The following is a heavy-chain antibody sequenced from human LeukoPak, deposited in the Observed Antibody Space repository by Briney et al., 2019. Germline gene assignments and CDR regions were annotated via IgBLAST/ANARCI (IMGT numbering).Heavy chain of an antibody. V-gene: IGHV3-43*02. D-gene: IGHD3-22*01. CDR2: ISGDGGST. CDR1: GFTFDDYA. CDR3: AKDWGAYYDSSGFYSGDFDY. Sequence: GGSLRLSCAASGFTFDDYAMHWVRHAPGKGLEWVSLISGDGGSTYYADSVKGRFTISRDNSKNSLYLQMNSLRTEDTALYYCAKDWGAYYDSSGFYSGDFDYWGQGTLVTVSS. J-gene: IGHJ4*02.